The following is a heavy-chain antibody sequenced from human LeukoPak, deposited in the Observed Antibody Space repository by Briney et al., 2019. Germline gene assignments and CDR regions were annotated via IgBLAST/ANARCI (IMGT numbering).Heavy chain of an antibody. Sequence: GGSLRLSCAVSGFTFSSYEMNWVRQAPGQGLEWVSYISDSGSRIYYADSVKGRFTISRDNAKNSLYLQMNSLRGEETAVYFCASERTACGGDGLDYWGQGTLVTVSS. CDR3: ASERTACGGDGLDY. J-gene: IGHJ4*02. V-gene: IGHV3-48*03. CDR1: GFTFSSYE. D-gene: IGHD2-21*02. CDR2: ISDSGSRI.